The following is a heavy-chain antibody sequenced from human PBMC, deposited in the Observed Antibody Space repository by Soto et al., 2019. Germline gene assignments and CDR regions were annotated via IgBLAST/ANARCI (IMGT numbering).Heavy chain of an antibody. V-gene: IGHV1-18*04. D-gene: IGHD2-2*01. J-gene: IGHJ6*02. Sequence: QVQPVQSGAEVKKPGASVKVSCKASGYTFTSYGISWVRQAPGQGLEWMGWISAYNGNTNYAQKLQGRVTMTTDTSTSTAYMELRSLRSDDTAVYYCARDTFVYCSSTSCNYGMDVWGQGTTVTVSS. CDR3: ARDTFVYCSSTSCNYGMDV. CDR2: ISAYNGNT. CDR1: GYTFTSYG.